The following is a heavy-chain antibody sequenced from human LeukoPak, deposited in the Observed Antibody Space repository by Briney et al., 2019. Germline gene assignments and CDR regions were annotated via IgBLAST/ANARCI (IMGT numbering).Heavy chain of an antibody. CDR3: ARDRDSVVPAFDY. CDR2: INPNSGGT. Sequence: ASVEVSCKASGYTFTGYYMHWVRQAPGQGLEWMGRINPNSGGTNYAQKFQGRVTMTRDTSISTAYMELSRLRSDDTAVYYCARDRDSVVPAFDYWGQGTLVTVSS. J-gene: IGHJ4*02. CDR1: GYTFTGYY. D-gene: IGHD2-2*01. V-gene: IGHV1-2*06.